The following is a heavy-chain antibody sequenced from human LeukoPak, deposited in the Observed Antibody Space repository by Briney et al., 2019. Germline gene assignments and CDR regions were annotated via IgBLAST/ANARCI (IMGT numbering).Heavy chain of an antibody. J-gene: IGHJ4*02. CDR1: GFTFSSYW. V-gene: IGHV3-7*01. D-gene: IGHD4-17*01. Sequence: GGSLRLSCAASGFTFSSYWMSWVRQAPGRGRGWVAKIKQEGGEKNYVDSVKGRFTISRDNAKNSLYLQMNSLRAEDTAVYYCARDYGDYYFDYWGQGTLVTVSS. CDR2: IKQEGGEK. CDR3: ARDYGDYYFDY.